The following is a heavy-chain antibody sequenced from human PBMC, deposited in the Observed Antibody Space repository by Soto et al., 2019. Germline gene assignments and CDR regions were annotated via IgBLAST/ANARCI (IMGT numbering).Heavy chain of an antibody. CDR3: ASEGPY. CDR1: GFTFSSYA. CDR2: ISYDGSNK. V-gene: IGHV3-30-3*01. J-gene: IGHJ4*02. Sequence: GGSLRLSCAASGFTFSSYAMHWVRQAPGKGLEWVAVISYDGSNKYYADSVKGRFTISRDNSKNTLYLQMNSLRAEDTAVYYCASEGPYWGQGTLVTVSS.